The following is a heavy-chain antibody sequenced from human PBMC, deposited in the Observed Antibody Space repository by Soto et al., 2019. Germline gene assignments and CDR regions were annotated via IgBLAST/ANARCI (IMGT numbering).Heavy chain of an antibody. V-gene: IGHV1-3*01. Sequence: ASVKVSCKASGYTFTSYSMHWVRQAPGQRLEWMGWINAGNGNTKYSQKFQGRVTITRDTSASTAYMELSSLRSEDTAVYYCARLNWNHNWFDPWGQGTLVTVSS. CDR2: INAGNGNT. CDR3: ARLNWNHNWFDP. CDR1: GYTFTSYS. J-gene: IGHJ5*02. D-gene: IGHD1-1*01.